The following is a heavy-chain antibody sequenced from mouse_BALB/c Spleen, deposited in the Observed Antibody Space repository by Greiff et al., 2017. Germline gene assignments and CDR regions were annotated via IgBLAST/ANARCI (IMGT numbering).Heavy chain of an antibody. CDR3: ARHRTWGFAY. CDR2: ISSGGGST. Sequence: EVQVVESGGGLVKPGGSLKLSCAASGFAFSSYDMSWVRQTPEKRLEWVAYISSGGGSTYYPDTVKGRFTISRDNAKNTLYLQMSSLKSEDTAMYYCARHRTWGFAYWGQGTLVTVSA. V-gene: IGHV5-12-1*01. J-gene: IGHJ3*01. CDR1: GFAFSSYD.